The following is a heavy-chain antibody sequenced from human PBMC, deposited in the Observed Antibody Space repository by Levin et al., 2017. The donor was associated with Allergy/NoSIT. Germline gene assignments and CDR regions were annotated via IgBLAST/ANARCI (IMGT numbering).Heavy chain of an antibody. CDR3: ARDNIGLADAFDI. Sequence: GGSLRLSCAASGFTFDDYAMHWVRQAPGKGLEWVSGISWNSGSIGYADSVKGRFTISRDNAKNSLYLQMNSLRTEDTALYYCARDNIGLADAFDIWGQGPMVIVSS. CDR2: ISWNSGSI. CDR1: GFTFDDYA. D-gene: IGHD3-10*01. J-gene: IGHJ3*02. V-gene: IGHV3-9*01.